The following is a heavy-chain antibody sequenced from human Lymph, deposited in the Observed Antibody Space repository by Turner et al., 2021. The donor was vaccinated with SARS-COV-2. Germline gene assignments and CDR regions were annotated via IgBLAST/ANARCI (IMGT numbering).Heavy chain of an antibody. J-gene: IGHJ4*02. CDR2: IYPGDTTT. V-gene: IGHV5-51*01. D-gene: IGHD3-3*01. CDR1: GYSITSYW. CDR3: ARREWAMSLGHIDD. Sequence: VQLLQSRPKVKHPGASPQISCSGSGYSITSYWFGWVRQMPGKGLEWMGIIYPGDTTTRYSPSFQGEVTTSANKTISTAYLQWSGLKASAAAMYCGARREWAMSLGHIDDWGQGTLVTVSS.